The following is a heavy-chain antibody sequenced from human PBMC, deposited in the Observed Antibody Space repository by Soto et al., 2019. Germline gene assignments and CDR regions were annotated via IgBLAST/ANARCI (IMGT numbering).Heavy chain of an antibody. J-gene: IGHJ4*02. CDR1: GLTFSRYA. V-gene: IGHV3-23*01. CDR3: AKAVGQYMYFFNN. Sequence: EVQVLESGGGLIQPGGSLRLSCAFSGLTFSRYAASWVRQAPGKGLEWVSGIDTSGHNTYYADFVKGRFTMSRDNSNNTLFLHMNNLRAEDTAVYYCAKAVGQYMYFFNNWGQGILGTVSS. CDR2: IDTSGHNT. D-gene: IGHD2-8*01.